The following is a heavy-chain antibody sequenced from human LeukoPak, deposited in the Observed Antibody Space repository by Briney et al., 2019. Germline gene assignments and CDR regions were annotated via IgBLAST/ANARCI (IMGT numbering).Heavy chain of an antibody. CDR2: ISPTGGTP. Sequence: GGSLRLSCAASGFTFSNYAMTWVRQAPGKGLEWVSTISPTGGTPYYADSVKGRFTISRDNSKNTLYLQMNSLRAEDTAVYYCAKRIAAPPRSFDYWGQGILVTVSS. V-gene: IGHV3-23*01. J-gene: IGHJ4*02. CDR3: AKRIAAPPRSFDY. D-gene: IGHD6-6*01. CDR1: GFTFSNYA.